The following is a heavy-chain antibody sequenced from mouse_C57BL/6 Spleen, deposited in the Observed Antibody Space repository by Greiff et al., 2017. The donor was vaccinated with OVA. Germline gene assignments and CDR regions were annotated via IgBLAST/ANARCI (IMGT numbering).Heavy chain of an antibody. CDR3: DITDDYEIFAY. J-gene: IGHJ3*01. CDR2: IYPGSGSN. D-gene: IGHD2-4*01. Sequence: VQLQQPGAELVKPGASVTMSCTASGYTFTSYWITWVKQRPGQGLEWIGEIYPGSGSNKYNEKFKSKATLTVDTSSSTAYMQLSSLTSEDSAVYDCDITDDYEIFAYWGQGTLVTVSA. V-gene: IGHV1-55*01. CDR1: GYTFTSYW.